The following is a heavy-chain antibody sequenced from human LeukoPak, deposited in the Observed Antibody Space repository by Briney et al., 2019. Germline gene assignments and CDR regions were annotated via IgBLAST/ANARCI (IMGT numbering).Heavy chain of an antibody. J-gene: IGHJ3*02. CDR3: ARVSGSYGPDAFDI. CDR2: IGTAGDT. D-gene: IGHD1-26*01. V-gene: IGHV3-13*01. Sequence: GGSLRLSCAASGFTFSSYDMHWVRQATGKGLEWVSAIGTAGDTYYPGSVKGRFTISRENAKNSLYLQMNSLRAGDTAVYYCARVSGSYGPDAFDIWGQGTMVTVSS. CDR1: GFTFSSYD.